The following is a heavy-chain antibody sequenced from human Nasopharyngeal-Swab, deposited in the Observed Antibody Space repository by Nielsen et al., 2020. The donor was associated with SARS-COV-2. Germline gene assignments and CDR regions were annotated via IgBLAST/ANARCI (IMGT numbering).Heavy chain of an antibody. CDR1: GFIFDEFA. D-gene: IGHD6-13*01. CDR2: ISWNSYTI. J-gene: IGHJ6*02. CDR3: VKMGISAAGTPVMDV. Sequence: SLKISCAASGFIFDEFAMHWVRQGPGKGLEWVSRISWNSYTIDYADSVKGRFTISRDNAKNSLYLQMNSLRAEDTALYYCVKMGISAAGTPVMDVWGQGATVTVSS. V-gene: IGHV3-9*01.